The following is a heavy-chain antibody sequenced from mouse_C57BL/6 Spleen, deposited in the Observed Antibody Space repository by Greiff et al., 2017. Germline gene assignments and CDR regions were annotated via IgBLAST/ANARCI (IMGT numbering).Heavy chain of an antibody. CDR3: ARREDYYGSPYYAMDY. V-gene: IGHV1-78*01. CDR1: GYTFTDHT. D-gene: IGHD1-1*01. J-gene: IGHJ4*01. CDR2: IYPRDGST. Sequence: VQLQQSDAELVKPGASVKISCKVSGYTFTDHTIHWMKQRPEQGLEWIGYIYPRDGSTKYNEKFKGKATLTADKSSSTAYMQLNSLTSEDSAVYFCARREDYYGSPYYAMDYWGQGTSVTVSS.